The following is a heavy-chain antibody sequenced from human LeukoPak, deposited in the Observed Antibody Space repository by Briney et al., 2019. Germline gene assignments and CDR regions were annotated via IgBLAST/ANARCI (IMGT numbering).Heavy chain of an antibody. CDR3: ARHYYDFWSGYEPPD. J-gene: IGHJ4*02. CDR1: GYSISSGYY. V-gene: IGHV4-38-2*01. D-gene: IGHD3-3*01. CDR2: IYHSGST. Sequence: SETLSLTCAVSGYSISSGYYWGWIRQPPGKGLEWIGSIYHSGSTYYNPSLKSRVTISVDTSKNQFSLKLSSVTAADTAVYYCARHYYDFWSGYEPPDWGQGTLVTVSS.